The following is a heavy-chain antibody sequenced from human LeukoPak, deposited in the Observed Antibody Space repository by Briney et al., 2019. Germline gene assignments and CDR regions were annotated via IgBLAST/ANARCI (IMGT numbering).Heavy chain of an antibody. CDR3: TRHLTGPAEGAFDI. D-gene: IGHD2-2*01. V-gene: IGHV4-61*02. J-gene: IGHJ3*02. Sequence: SETLSLTCTVSGGSIRSGSYYWSWIRQPAGRGLEWIGRIYTSGSTEYNPSLMRRVAMSADTSKNQFSLKLYSVTAADTAVYYCTRHLTGPAEGAFDIWGQGTLVTVSS. CDR1: GGSIRSGSYY. CDR2: IYTSGST.